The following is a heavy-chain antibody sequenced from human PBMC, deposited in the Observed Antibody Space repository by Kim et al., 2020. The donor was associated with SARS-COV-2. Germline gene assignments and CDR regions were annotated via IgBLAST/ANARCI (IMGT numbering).Heavy chain of an antibody. CDR3: ARRGVAADDSYYYGLDV. Sequence: GESLKISCKGSDYIFTNYWIGWVRQMPGKGLEWMGIIYPGDSDTRYSTSFQGQVTISVDKSISTAYLQWSSLKTSDSAMYYCARRGVAADDSYYYGLDVW. CDR1: DYIFTNYW. D-gene: IGHD6-13*01. J-gene: IGHJ6*01. CDR2: IYPGDSDT. V-gene: IGHV5-51*01.